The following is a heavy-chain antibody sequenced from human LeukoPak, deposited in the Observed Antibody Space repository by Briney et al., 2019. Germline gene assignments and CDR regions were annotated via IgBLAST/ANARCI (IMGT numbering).Heavy chain of an antibody. J-gene: IGHJ4*02. Sequence: PGGSLRLSCAAYGFTFSSYGMHWVRQAPGKGLEWVAFIRYDGSNKYYADSVKGRFTISRDNSKNTLYLQMNSLRAEDTAVYYCAKDRRSYSSGWYFYYWGQGTLVTVSS. V-gene: IGHV3-30*02. CDR2: IRYDGSNK. CDR3: AKDRRSYSSGWYFYY. D-gene: IGHD6-19*01. CDR1: GFTFSSYG.